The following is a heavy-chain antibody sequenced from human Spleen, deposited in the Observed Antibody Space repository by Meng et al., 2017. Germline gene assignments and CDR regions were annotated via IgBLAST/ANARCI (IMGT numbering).Heavy chain of an antibody. CDR1: GGSFSDYY. V-gene: IGHV4-34*01. CDR3: ARGPTTMAHDFDY. Sequence: QEWGELLLKASETLSLTCVVSGGSFSDYYWSWIRQPPGKGLEWIGEINHSGSTNYNPSLESRATISVDTSKNNLSLKLSSVTAADSAVYYCARGPTTMAHDFDYWGQGTLVTVSS. CDR2: INHSGST. J-gene: IGHJ4*02. D-gene: IGHD4-11*01.